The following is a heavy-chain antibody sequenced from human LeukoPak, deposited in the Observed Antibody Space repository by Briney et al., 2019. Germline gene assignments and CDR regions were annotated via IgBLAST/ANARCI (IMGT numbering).Heavy chain of an antibody. V-gene: IGHV3-30-3*01. CDR3: ARTWSGHFDY. D-gene: IGHD3-3*01. CDR2: ISYDGSNK. J-gene: IGHJ4*02. Sequence: GRSLRLSCAASGFTFSSYAMHWVRQAPGKGLEWVAVISYDGSNKYYADSVKGRFTIFRDNSKNTLYLQMNSLRAEDTAVYYCARTWSGHFDYWGQGTLVTVSS. CDR1: GFTFSSYA.